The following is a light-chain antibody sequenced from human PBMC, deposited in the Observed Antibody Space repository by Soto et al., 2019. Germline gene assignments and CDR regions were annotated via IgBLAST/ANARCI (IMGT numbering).Light chain of an antibody. CDR2: AAS. CDR1: QGISNS. CDR3: QNYNSAPLT. V-gene: IGKV1-27*01. J-gene: IGKJ3*01. Sequence: DIQMTQSPSSLSASVGDTVTITCRASQGISNSLAWFQQKPGRVPQFLIYAASTLQPGVPPRFSGSGSGTDFTLTISSLQPEDGATYYCQNYNSAPLTFGPGTRVDIK.